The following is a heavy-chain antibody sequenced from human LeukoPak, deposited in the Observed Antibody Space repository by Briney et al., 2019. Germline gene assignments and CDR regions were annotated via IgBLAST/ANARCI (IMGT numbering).Heavy chain of an antibody. CDR1: GFTFDDYA. V-gene: IGHV3-9*01. J-gene: IGHJ4*02. CDR3: AKDRTGYSYGSAFDN. CDR2: ISWNSGSI. D-gene: IGHD5-18*01. Sequence: GGSLRLSCAASGFTFDDYAMHWVRQAPGKGLEWVSGISWNSGSIGYADSVKGRFTISRDNAKNSLYLQMNSLRAEDTALYYCAKDRTGYSYGSAFDNWGQGTLVTVSS.